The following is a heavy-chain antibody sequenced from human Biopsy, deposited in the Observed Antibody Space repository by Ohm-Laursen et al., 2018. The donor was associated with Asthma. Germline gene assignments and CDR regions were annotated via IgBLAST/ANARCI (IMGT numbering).Heavy chain of an antibody. D-gene: IGHD3-9*01. CDR2: INAGNGNT. CDR3: ARTYYDFLTGQVNDAFAM. V-gene: IGHV1-3*01. J-gene: IGHJ3*02. Sequence: ASVKVSCKASGYTFISYAIHWVRQAPGQRLEWMGWINAGNGNTKYSQKFQGRVTITRGTSASTAYMLLSSLRSEDTAVYYCARTYYDFLTGQVNDAFAMWGQGTMVTVSS. CDR1: GYTFISYA.